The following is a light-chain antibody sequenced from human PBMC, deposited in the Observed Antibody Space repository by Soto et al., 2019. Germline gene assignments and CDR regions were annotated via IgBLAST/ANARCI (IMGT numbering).Light chain of an antibody. CDR3: QQYNNWPS. Sequence: EVVLTQSPATLSLSPGERATLSCRASENVRTFVDWYQQKPGQAPRLLIYGASNRATGIPARFSGSGSGTDFTLTISNLEPEDFAVYYCQQYNNWPSFGGGTKVEIK. J-gene: IGKJ4*01. CDR1: ENVRTF. CDR2: GAS. V-gene: IGKV3-11*01.